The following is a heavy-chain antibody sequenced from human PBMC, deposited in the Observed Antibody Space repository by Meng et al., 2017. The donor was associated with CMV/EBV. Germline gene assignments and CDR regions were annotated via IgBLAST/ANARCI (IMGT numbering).Heavy chain of an antibody. CDR3: ARDSSSWYCDY. J-gene: IGHJ4*02. D-gene: IGHD6-13*01. Sequence: DVQLVGSGGDLFKPGCSARLSCSASGLHFSSYSSTWVGQAPGKGLEWVSSISGSSSFISYADSVKGRFTISRDNAKNSLYLQLNSLRAEDTAVYYCARDSSSWYCDYWGQGTLVTVSS. CDR1: GLHFSSYS. V-gene: IGHV3-21*01. CDR2: ISGSSSFI.